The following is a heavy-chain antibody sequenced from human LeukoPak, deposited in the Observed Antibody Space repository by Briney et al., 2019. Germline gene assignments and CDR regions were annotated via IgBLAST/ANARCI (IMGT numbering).Heavy chain of an antibody. CDR1: GFTFSSYA. V-gene: IGHV3-64*01. Sequence: PGGSLRLSCAASGFTFSSYAMHWVRQAPGKGLEYVSAISSNGGSTYYANSVKGRFTISRDNSKNTLYLQMGSLRAEDMAVYYCASGPSSSWLYYFDYWGQGTLVTVSS. J-gene: IGHJ4*02. CDR2: ISSNGGST. CDR3: ASGPSSSWLYYFDY. D-gene: IGHD6-13*01.